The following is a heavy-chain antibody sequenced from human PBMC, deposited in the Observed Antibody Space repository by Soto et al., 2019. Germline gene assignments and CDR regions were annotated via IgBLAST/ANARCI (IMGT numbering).Heavy chain of an antibody. D-gene: IGHD3-10*01. CDR2: ISWNSGSI. Sequence: EVQLVESGGGLVQPGRSLRLSCAASGFTFDDYAMHWVRQAPGKGLEWVSGISWNSGSIGYADSVKGRFTISRDNAKNSLYLQMNSLRAEDTALYYCAKTSADILWFGGGYFDYWGQGTLVTVSS. CDR3: AKTSADILWFGGGYFDY. J-gene: IGHJ4*02. V-gene: IGHV3-9*01. CDR1: GFTFDDYA.